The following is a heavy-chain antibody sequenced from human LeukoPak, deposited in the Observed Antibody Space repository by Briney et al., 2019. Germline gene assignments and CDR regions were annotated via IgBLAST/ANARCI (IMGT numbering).Heavy chain of an antibody. J-gene: IGHJ4*02. V-gene: IGHV3-74*01. D-gene: IGHD3-22*01. CDR3: ARTKDYYDSSGCFDY. Sequence: GGSLRLSCAASGFTFSSYWMHWVRQAPGKGLVWVSRINTDGSSTSYADSVKGRFTISRDNAKNTLYPQMNSLRAEDTAVYYCARTKDYYDSSGCFDYWGQGTLVTVSS. CDR2: INTDGSST. CDR1: GFTFSSYW.